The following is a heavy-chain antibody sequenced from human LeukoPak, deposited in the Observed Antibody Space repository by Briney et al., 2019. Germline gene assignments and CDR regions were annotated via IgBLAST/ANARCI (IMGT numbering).Heavy chain of an antibody. Sequence: SETLSLTCTVSGGSISSGDYYWSWIRQPPGKGLEWIGCIYYTGSTYYNPSLKSRVTISVDASRNQFSLKLSSVTAADTAVYYCARERYCSDGICYSDNWFDPWGQGTLVTVSS. CDR3: ARERYCSDGICYSDNWFDP. D-gene: IGHD2-15*01. V-gene: IGHV4-30-4*01. J-gene: IGHJ5*02. CDR2: IYYTGST. CDR1: GGSISSGDYY.